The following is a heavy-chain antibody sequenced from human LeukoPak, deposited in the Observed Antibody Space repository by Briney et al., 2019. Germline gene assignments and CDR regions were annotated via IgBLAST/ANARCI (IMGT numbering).Heavy chain of an antibody. J-gene: IGHJ4*02. CDR2: TYYSGST. CDR1: GGSVSSYEYY. V-gene: IGHV4-39*01. CDR3: ARLSKGRYFDYIFDH. Sequence: PSETLSLTCTVSGGSVSSYEYYWGWIRQPPGKGLEWIGNTYYSGSTYYNPSLKSRLTMSVDTSKNQFSLEMSSVTAADTAVYYCARLSKGRYFDYIFDHWGQGALATVSS. D-gene: IGHD3-9*01.